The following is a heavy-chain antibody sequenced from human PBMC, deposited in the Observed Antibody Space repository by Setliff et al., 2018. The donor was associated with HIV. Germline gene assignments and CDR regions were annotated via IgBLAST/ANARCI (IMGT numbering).Heavy chain of an antibody. Sequence: GESLKISCAASGFTFSGYWMSWVRQAPGKGLEWVANIKEDGSEKYYVDSVKGRFTISRDNAKDSLYLQMSGLRVEDTAVYYCAKEGNWGQGTLVTVSS. CDR2: IKEDGSEK. CDR3: AKEGN. CDR1: GFTFSGYW. J-gene: IGHJ4*02. V-gene: IGHV3-7*03. D-gene: IGHD6-13*01.